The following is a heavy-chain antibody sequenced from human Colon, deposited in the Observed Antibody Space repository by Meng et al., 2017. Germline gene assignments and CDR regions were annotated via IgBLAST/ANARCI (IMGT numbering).Heavy chain of an antibody. CDR1: GGSIPTNNW. CDR3: ATGLRHGDWFDP. V-gene: IGHV4-4*03. D-gene: IGHD4-17*01. J-gene: IGHJ5*02. Sequence: QVDLQASAPGLVQPPGTLSLTCAVSGGSIPTNNWWSWVRQPPGKGREWIGDIHTSGGTNYNPSLKSRVTMSIDNSKRQFSLNLSSVTAADTAVYYCATGLRHGDWFDPWGPGTLVTVSS. CDR2: IHTSGGT.